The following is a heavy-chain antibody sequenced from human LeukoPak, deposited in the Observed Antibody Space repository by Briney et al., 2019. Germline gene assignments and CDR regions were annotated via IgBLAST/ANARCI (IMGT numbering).Heavy chain of an antibody. D-gene: IGHD3-22*01. CDR2: IYRSENT. J-gene: IGHJ4*02. CDR1: GYTVSSNY. Sequence: PGGSLRLSCAASGYTVSSNYMSWVRQAPGKGLEWVSVIYRSENTNYADSVKGRFTISRDNSKNTLYLQMNSLRAEDTAVYYCARVLNYYDSSGYYFSYWGQGTLVTVSS. CDR3: ARVLNYYDSSGYYFSY. V-gene: IGHV3-53*01.